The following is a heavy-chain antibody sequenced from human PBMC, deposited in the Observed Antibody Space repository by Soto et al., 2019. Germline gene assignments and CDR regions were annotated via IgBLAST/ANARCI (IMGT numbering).Heavy chain of an antibody. J-gene: IGHJ6*02. CDR2: INAGNGNT. CDR3: ARNSGWYNYYDYYGMDV. CDR1: GYTFTSYA. Sequence: QVQLVQSGAEVKKPGASVKVSCKASGYTFTSYAMHWVRQAPGQRLEWMGWINAGNGNTKYSQKFQGRVTITRDTSASTAYMELSSLRSEDTAVYYCARNSGWYNYYDYYGMDVWGQGTTVTVSS. V-gene: IGHV1-3*01. D-gene: IGHD6-19*01.